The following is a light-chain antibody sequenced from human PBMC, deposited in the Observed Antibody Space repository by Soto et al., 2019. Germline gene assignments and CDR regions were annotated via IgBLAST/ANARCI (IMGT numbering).Light chain of an antibody. CDR2: ETS. Sequence: DVQMTQSPTTLSASVGDRVTITCRASQSISIWLAWYQQKPGKAPKILISETSTLESGVPSRFSGSGSGTEFTLTITNLQPEDFATYYCQQYNNYPPAFGQGTKVEIK. V-gene: IGKV1-5*03. CDR1: QSISIW. J-gene: IGKJ1*01. CDR3: QQYNNYPPA.